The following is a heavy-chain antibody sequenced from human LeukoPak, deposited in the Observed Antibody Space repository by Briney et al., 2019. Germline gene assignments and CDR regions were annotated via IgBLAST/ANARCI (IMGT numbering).Heavy chain of an antibody. CDR3: AKDSPRNYDILTGYYRGGWFDP. V-gene: IGHV3-30*02. J-gene: IGHJ5*02. D-gene: IGHD3-9*01. CDR2: IWYDGSNK. Sequence: GGSLRLSCAASGFTFSSYGMHWVRQAPGKGLEWVAVIWYDGSNKYYADSVKGRFTISRDNSKNTLYLQMNSLRAEDTAVYYCAKDSPRNYDILTGYYRGGWFDPWGQGTLVTVSS. CDR1: GFTFSSYG.